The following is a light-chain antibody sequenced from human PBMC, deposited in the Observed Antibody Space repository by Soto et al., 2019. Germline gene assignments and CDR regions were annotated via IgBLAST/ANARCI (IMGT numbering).Light chain of an antibody. CDR3: QQYHNWPPQYT. CDR1: QTISSN. CDR2: GAS. Sequence: EIVMTQSPATLSVSPGEGASLSCRASQTISSNLAWYQQKPGQAPRLLIHGASTRATGVPARFSGSGSGTEFTLTITSLHSEDFAVYYCQQYHNWPPQYTFGQGTQLQIK. V-gene: IGKV3-15*01. J-gene: IGKJ2*01.